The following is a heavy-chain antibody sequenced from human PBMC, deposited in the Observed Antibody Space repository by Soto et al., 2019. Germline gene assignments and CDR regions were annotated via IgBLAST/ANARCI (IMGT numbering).Heavy chain of an antibody. V-gene: IGHV3-33*01. D-gene: IGHD2-8*01. CDR2: IWNAGIRK. CDR1: GFTFSRYG. Sequence: QVQLVESGGGVVQPGTSLRLSCAAYGFTFSRYGMHWVRQAPGKGREWVALIWNAGIRKVYVDSVKGRFSISRDNSKNTLDLQMNSLRAEDTAVYYCARDDDNEANAFDYWGPGTLVTVSS. CDR3: ARDDDNEANAFDY. J-gene: IGHJ4*02.